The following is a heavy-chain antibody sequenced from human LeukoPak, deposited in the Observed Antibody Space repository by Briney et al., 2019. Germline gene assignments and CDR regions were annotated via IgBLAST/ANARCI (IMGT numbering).Heavy chain of an antibody. Sequence: GGSLRLSCAASGLTFRSYAMSWVRDTPGKGLEWGSAISGRGGGTYYADSEKGRFTISRDNSKNTLYLQMNSLRAEDTAVYYCAKGRVAAAGPRGDYWGEGTLVSVSS. D-gene: IGHD6-13*01. V-gene: IGHV3-23*01. CDR1: GLTFRSYA. J-gene: IGHJ4*02. CDR3: AKGRVAAAGPRGDY. CDR2: ISGRGGGT.